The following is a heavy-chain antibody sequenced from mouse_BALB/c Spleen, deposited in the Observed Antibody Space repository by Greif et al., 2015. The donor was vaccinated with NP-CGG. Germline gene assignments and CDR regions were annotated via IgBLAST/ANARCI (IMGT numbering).Heavy chain of an antibody. D-gene: IGHD2-14*01. CDR2: INPGSGGT. CDR1: GYAFTNYL. J-gene: IGHJ3*01. V-gene: IGHV1-54*01. Sequence: VKLQESGAELVRPGTSVKVSCKASGYAFTNYLIEWVKQRPGQGLEWIGVINPGSGGTNYNEKFKGKATLTADKSSSTAYMQLSSLTSDDSAVYFCARRSYYRYLFAYWGQGTLVTVSA. CDR3: ARRSYYRYLFAY.